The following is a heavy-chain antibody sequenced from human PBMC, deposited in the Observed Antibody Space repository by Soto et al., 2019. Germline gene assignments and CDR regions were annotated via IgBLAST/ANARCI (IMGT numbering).Heavy chain of an antibody. CDR2: IYYSGST. CDR3: AKAVLSSGAQYSYYYYMDV. Sequence: TSETLSLTCTVSGGSISSDYWSWIRQPPGKGLEWIGYIYYSGSTNYNPSLKSRVTISVDRSKNQFSLNLTSVTAADTAVYYCAKAVLSSGAQYSYYYYMDVWGKGTTVTVSS. J-gene: IGHJ6*03. V-gene: IGHV4-59*01. CDR1: GGSISSDY. D-gene: IGHD3-10*02.